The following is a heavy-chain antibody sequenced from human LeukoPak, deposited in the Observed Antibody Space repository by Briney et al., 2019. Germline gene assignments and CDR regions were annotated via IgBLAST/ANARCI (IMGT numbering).Heavy chain of an antibody. CDR2: IYTSGST. J-gene: IGHJ4*02. Sequence: SETLSLTCTVSGGSISSSSYYWSWIRQPAGKGLEWIGRIYTSGSTNYNPSLKSRVTISVDTSKNQFSLKLSSVTAADTAVYYCARVSQHFDYWGQGTLVTVSS. D-gene: IGHD2-2*01. V-gene: IGHV4-61*02. CDR3: ARVSQHFDY. CDR1: GGSISSSSYY.